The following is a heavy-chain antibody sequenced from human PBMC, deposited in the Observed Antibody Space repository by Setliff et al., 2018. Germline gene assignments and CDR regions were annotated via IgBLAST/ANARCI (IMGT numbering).Heavy chain of an antibody. V-gene: IGHV1-18*01. CDR3: ARVTIAVAGYFDF. CDR1: GYTFTSYG. D-gene: IGHD6-19*01. Sequence: ASVKVSCKASGYTFTSYGISWVRQAPGQGLEWMGWISAYNGNTNYARKLQGRVTMTTYTSTSTAYMELWSLRSDDTAVYYCARVTIAVAGYFDFWGQGTLVTVSS. J-gene: IGHJ4*02. CDR2: ISAYNGNT.